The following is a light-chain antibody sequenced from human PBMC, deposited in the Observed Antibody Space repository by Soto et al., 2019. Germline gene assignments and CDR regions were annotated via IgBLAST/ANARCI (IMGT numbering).Light chain of an antibody. CDR2: DVS. V-gene: IGLV2-14*01. Sequence: QPALTQPASGSGSPGQSSSISCTGTSSDVGGYNYVSWYQQHPGKAPKLMIYDVSNRPSGVSNRFSGSKSGNTASLSISGLQAEDEADYYCSSYTSSSTRVFGTGTKVTVL. CDR1: SSDVGGYNY. J-gene: IGLJ1*01. CDR3: SSYTSSSTRV.